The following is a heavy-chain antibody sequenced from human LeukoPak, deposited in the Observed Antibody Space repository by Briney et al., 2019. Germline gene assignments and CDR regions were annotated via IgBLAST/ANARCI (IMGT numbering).Heavy chain of an antibody. CDR1: GGSFSGYY. CDR2: INHGGST. CDR3: ARVRNTAVAGTLYGRMDV. V-gene: IGHV4-34*01. D-gene: IGHD6-19*01. Sequence: KSSETLSLTCAVYGGSFSGYYWRWIRQPPGKGLEWIGEINHGGSTNYNPSLKSRVTISVDTSKNQFSLKLSSATAADTAVYYCARVRNTAVAGTLYGRMDVWGQGTTVTVSS. J-gene: IGHJ6*02.